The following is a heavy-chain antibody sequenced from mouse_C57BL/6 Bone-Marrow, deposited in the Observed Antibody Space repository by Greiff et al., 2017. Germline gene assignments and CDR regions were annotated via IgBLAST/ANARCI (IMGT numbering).Heavy chain of an antibody. Sequence: QVQLQQPGAELVKPGASVKMSCKASGYTFTSYWITWVKQRPGQGLEWIGDIYPGSGSTNYNGKVKGKATLTADKSSSTAYMQLSSLTSADSAVYFCARGAYWGQGTLVTVSA. CDR3: ARGAY. J-gene: IGHJ3*01. CDR1: GYTFTSYW. V-gene: IGHV1-55*01. CDR2: IYPGSGST.